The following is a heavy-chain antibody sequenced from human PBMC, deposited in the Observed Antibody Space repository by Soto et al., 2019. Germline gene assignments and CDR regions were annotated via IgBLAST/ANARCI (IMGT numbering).Heavy chain of an antibody. D-gene: IGHD6-13*01. J-gene: IGHJ4*02. Sequence: GGSLRLSCAASGFTFSSYAMSWVRQAPGKGLEWVSAISGSGGSTYYADSVKGRFTISRDNSKNTLYLQMNSLRAEDTAVYYCAKDALPGFWIAAAGTGSNFDYWGQGTLVTVSS. V-gene: IGHV3-23*01. CDR3: AKDALPGFWIAAAGTGSNFDY. CDR2: ISGSGGST. CDR1: GFTFSSYA.